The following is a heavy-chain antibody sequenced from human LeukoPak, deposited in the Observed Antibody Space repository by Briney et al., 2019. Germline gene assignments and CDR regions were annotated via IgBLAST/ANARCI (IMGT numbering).Heavy chain of an antibody. CDR3: ARDYSSGWYVY. D-gene: IGHD6-19*01. V-gene: IGHV1-2*06. Sequence: ASVKVSCKASGYTFTDYYMHWVRQAPGQGLEWMGRINPYSGGTNYAQKFQGRVTMTRDTSISTAYMELSRLKSDDAAVYYCARDYSSGWYVYWGQGTLVTVSS. CDR2: INPYSGGT. J-gene: IGHJ4*02. CDR1: GYTFTDYY.